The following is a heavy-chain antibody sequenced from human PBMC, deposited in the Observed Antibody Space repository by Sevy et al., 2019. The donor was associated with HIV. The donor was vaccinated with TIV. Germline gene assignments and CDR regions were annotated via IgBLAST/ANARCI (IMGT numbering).Heavy chain of an antibody. J-gene: IGHJ3*02. V-gene: IGHV1-24*01. CDR1: GYTLTELS. CDR3: ATLSGSYDTRTDAFDI. D-gene: IGHD1-26*01. CDR2: FDPEDGET. Sequence: ASVKVSCKVSGYTLTELSMHWVRQAPGKGLEWMGGFDPEDGETIYPQKFQGRVTMTEDTSTDTAYMELSSLRSEDTAMYYCATLSGSYDTRTDAFDIWGQGTMVTVSS.